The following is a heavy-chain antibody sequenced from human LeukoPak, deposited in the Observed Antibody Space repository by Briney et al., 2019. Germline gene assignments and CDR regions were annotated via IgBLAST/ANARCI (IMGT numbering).Heavy chain of an antibody. CDR2: INPNSGGT. CDR1: GYTFTGYY. Sequence: GASVKVSCKASGYTFTGYYMHWVRQAPGQGLEWMGWINPNSGGTNYAQKFQGRVTMTRDTSISTAYMELNSLRSEDTAVYYCARVRFGESSDWSFDLWGRGTLVTVSS. V-gene: IGHV1-2*02. CDR3: ARVRFGESSDWSFDL. J-gene: IGHJ2*01. D-gene: IGHD3-10*01.